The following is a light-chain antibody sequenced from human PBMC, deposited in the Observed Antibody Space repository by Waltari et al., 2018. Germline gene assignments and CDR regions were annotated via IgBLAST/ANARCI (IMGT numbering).Light chain of an antibody. J-gene: IGKJ2*01. CDR1: QNLGNN. CDR2: GAS. Sequence: EIVMTQSPDTLSVSPGERATLSCRASQNLGNNLAWYQQKPGQAPRLLIYGASSTAIGIPDRFSGSGSGTEFTLTISSLQSEDFAVYLCHQYNSWPPYTFGQGTKLEIK. V-gene: IGKV3-15*01. CDR3: HQYNSWPPYT.